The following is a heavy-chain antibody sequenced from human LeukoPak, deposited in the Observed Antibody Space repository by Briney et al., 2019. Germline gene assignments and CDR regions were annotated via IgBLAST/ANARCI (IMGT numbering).Heavy chain of an antibody. Sequence: GASVKVSCKASGYTFTSYDINWVRQATGQGLEWMGWMNPNSGNTGYAQKFQGRVTITRNTSISTAYMELSSLRSEDTALYYCAKDMRPLQAYYDFWSGYSGFDYWGQGTLVTVSS. CDR2: MNPNSGNT. J-gene: IGHJ4*02. D-gene: IGHD3-3*01. V-gene: IGHV1-8*03. CDR1: GYTFTSYD. CDR3: AKDMRPLQAYYDFWSGYSGFDY.